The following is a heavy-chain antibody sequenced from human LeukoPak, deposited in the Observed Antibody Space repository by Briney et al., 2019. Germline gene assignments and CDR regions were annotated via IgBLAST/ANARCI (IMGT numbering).Heavy chain of an antibody. Sequence: ASVKVSCTASGYTFSNYGFSWVRQAPGQGLEWVGWISAYDGKTEYARKAQGRVTMTTDTATSTAYMELTSLKSGDTAIYYCTIYSRTSNAFDVWGQGTMVTVPS. CDR2: ISAYDGKT. D-gene: IGHD2-21*01. J-gene: IGHJ3*01. CDR3: TIYSRTSNAFDV. V-gene: IGHV1-18*01. CDR1: GYTFSNYG.